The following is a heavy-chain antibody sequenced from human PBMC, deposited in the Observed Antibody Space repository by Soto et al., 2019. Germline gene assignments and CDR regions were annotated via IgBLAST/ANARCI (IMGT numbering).Heavy chain of an antibody. J-gene: IGHJ4*02. V-gene: IGHV2-5*02. D-gene: IGHD1-26*01. CDR2: LYWDDDK. CDR3: THALFSGSLYYFDH. Sequence: QITLKESGPTLVKPTQDLMLTCTFSGFSLSTSEVGVGWIRQPPGKALEWLALLYWDDDKRYSPSLKSKLTITKDTSKNQVVLTMTNMDPVDTATYYCTHALFSGSLYYFDHWGQGTLVTVSS. CDR1: GFSLSTSEVG.